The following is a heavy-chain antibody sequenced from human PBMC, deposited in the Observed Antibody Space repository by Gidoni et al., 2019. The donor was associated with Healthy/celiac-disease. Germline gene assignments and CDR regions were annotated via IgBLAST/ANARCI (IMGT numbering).Heavy chain of an antibody. CDR3: ARAPHGYPLTFTVVTDYYYYGMDV. D-gene: IGHD2-15*01. CDR1: GGTFSSYA. CDR2: IIPIFGTA. J-gene: IGHJ6*02. V-gene: IGHV1-69*01. Sequence: QVQLVQSGAEVKKPGSSVKVSCKASGGTFSSYAISWVRQAPGQGLEWMGGIIPIFGTANYAQKFQGRVTITADESTSTAYMELSSLRSEDTAVYYCARAPHGYPLTFTVVTDYYYYGMDVWGQGTTVTVSS.